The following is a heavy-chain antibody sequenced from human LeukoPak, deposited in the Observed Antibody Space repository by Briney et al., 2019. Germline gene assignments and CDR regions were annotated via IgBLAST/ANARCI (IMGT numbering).Heavy chain of an antibody. J-gene: IGHJ5*02. V-gene: IGHV4-31*03. D-gene: IGHD3-22*01. CDR2: IYYSGST. Sequence: SQTLSLTCTVSGGSISSGGYYWSWIRQHPGKGLEWIVYIYYSGSTYYNPSLKSRVTISVDTSKNQFSLKLSSVTAADTAVYYCARGLYYYDSSGSYNWFDPWGQGTLVTVSS. CDR1: GGSISSGGYY. CDR3: ARGLYYYDSSGSYNWFDP.